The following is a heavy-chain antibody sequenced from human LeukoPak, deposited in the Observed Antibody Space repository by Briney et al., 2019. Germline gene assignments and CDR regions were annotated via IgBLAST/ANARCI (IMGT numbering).Heavy chain of an antibody. V-gene: IGHV3-15*01. CDR1: GFTFSNAW. CDR2: IKSKTDGGTT. CDR3: TTALNPYSGSYWGDY. Sequence: GGSLRLSCAASGFTFSNAWMSWVRQAPGKGLEWVGRIKSKTDGGTTDYAAPVKGRFTISRDDSKNTLYLQMNSLKTEDTAVYYCTTALNPYSGSYWGDYWGQGTLVTVSS. D-gene: IGHD1-26*01. J-gene: IGHJ4*02.